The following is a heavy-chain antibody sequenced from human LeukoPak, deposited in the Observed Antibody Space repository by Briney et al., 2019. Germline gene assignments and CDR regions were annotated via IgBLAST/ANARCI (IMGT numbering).Heavy chain of an antibody. CDR1: GFTFSSYG. CDR3: ARDNPPDY. J-gene: IGHJ4*02. CDR2: IWYDGTNK. Sequence: GGSLRLSCVASGFTFSSYGMHWVRQAPGKGLEWVAVIWYDGTNKYYADSVKGRFTISRDNAKNSLYLQLNSLRAEDTALYYCARDNPPDYWGQGTLVTVSS. V-gene: IGHV3-33*01.